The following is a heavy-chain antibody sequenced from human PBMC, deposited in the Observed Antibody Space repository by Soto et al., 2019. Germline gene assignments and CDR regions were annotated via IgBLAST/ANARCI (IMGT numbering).Heavy chain of an antibody. Sequence: ASVKVSCKASGYTFTGYYVHWVRQAPGQGLEWMGWINPNSGDTYLAQRFQGRVTMNRDTSIGTAYMELRGLTSDDTAEYYCAKGGAIAAAGNRVYLSNDMDVSGQGTTVTVSS. CDR1: GYTFTGYY. V-gene: IGHV1-2*02. CDR2: INPNSGDT. CDR3: AKGGAIAAAGNRVYLSNDMDV. J-gene: IGHJ6*02. D-gene: IGHD6-13*01.